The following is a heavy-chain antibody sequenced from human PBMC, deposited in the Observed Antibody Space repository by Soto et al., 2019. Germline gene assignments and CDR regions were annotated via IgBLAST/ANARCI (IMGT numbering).Heavy chain of an antibody. Sequence: EVQLVESGGGLVQPGGSLRLSCAASGFTVNNNYMSWVRQAPGKGLEWVSVIYSGGSTYYADSVMGSFNISRDNSKNPVHLQMSSLRAEDTAVYYCSRASYYYDSRGYYYRYYFDYWGQGALVTVSS. CDR1: GFTVNNNY. CDR3: SRASYYYDSRGYYYRYYFDY. D-gene: IGHD3-22*01. J-gene: IGHJ4*02. V-gene: IGHV3-66*01. CDR2: IYSGGST.